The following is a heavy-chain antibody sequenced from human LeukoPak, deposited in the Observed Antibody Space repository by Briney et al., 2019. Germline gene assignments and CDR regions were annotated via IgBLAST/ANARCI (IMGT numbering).Heavy chain of an antibody. J-gene: IGHJ6*02. CDR2: MNQEGSAK. CDR1: GFTFSDSW. CDR3: ATYTHWVAGDV. D-gene: IGHD3-16*01. Sequence: PGGSLRLSYAASGFTFSDSWMSWVRQAPGRGLGWVANMNQEGSAKAYVDSVKGRFTISRDNATNALYLQMSSLRAEVTAVYYCATYTHWVAGDVWGQGTTVTVSS. V-gene: IGHV3-7*01.